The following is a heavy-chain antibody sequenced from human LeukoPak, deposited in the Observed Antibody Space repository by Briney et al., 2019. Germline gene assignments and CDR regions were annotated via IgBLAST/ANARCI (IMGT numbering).Heavy chain of an antibody. D-gene: IGHD6-13*01. CDR1: GYSFTSYW. Sequence: GASLKISCKGSGYSFTSYWIGWVRPLPGKRLEWMGIIYPGDSDTRYSPSFQGQVTISADKSISTAYLQWSSLKASDTAMYYCARASAAGKFDYWGQGTLVTVSS. J-gene: IGHJ4*02. V-gene: IGHV5-51*01. CDR3: ARASAAGKFDY. CDR2: IYPGDSDT.